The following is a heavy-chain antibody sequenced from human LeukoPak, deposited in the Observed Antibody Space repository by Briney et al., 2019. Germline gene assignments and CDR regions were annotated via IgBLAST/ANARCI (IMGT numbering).Heavy chain of an antibody. J-gene: IGHJ4*02. CDR2: ISAYNGNT. D-gene: IGHD3-22*01. Sequence: GESLKISCKGSGYSFTSYGISWVRQAPGQGLEWMGWISAYNGNTNYAQKLQGRVTMTTDTSTSTAYMELRSLRSDDTAVYYCARDRSYYDSSGYCDYWGQGTLVTVSS. V-gene: IGHV1-18*01. CDR3: ARDRSYYDSSGYCDY. CDR1: GYSFTSYG.